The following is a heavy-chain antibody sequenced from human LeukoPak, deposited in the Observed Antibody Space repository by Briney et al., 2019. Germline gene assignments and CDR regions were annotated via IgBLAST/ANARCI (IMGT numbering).Heavy chain of an antibody. V-gene: IGHV4-61*01. D-gene: IGHD4-23*01. CDR2: IYYTGTT. CDR1: AGSVSNGNYY. J-gene: IGHJ5*02. CDR3: ASRTVVTPRYNWFDP. Sequence: SETLSLTCTVSAGSVSNGNYYWSWLRQPPGKALEWFGYIYYTGTTYYIPSLEGRVTISVDTSKNQFSVKLNSVTAADTAVYYCASRTVVTPRYNWFDPWGQGTLVTVSS.